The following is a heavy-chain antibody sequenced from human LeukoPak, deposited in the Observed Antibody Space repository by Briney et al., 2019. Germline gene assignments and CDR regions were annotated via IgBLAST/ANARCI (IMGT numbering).Heavy chain of an antibody. CDR2: INHSGST. V-gene: IGHV4-34*01. D-gene: IGHD3-10*01. CDR1: GGSFSGYY. Sequence: SETLSLTCAVYGGSFSGYYWSWIRQPPGKGLEWIGEINHSGSTNYNPSLKSRVTISVDTSKNQFSLKLSSVTAADTAVYYCASVVPGVDAFDIWGRGTMVTVSS. J-gene: IGHJ3*02. CDR3: ASVVPGVDAFDI.